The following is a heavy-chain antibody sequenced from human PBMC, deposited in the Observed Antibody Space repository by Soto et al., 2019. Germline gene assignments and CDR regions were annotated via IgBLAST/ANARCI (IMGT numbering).Heavy chain of an antibody. CDR3: AGPWYSYYGSDV. J-gene: IGHJ6*02. V-gene: IGHV3-11*01. CDR2: ISSSSSPI. Sequence: QVQLVESGGGLVKPGGSLRLSCAASGFAFSDYYMSWIRQAPGKGLEWVSYISSSSSPISYADSVKGRFTISRDNAKNSLYLQMNSLRAEDTAVYYCAGPWYSYYGSDVWGQGTTVIVSS. CDR1: GFAFSDYY.